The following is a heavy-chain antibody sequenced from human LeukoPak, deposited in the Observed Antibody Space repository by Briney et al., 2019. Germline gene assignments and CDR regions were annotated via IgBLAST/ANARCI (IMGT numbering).Heavy chain of an antibody. CDR2: INGDGRNI. CDR3: TRDRNGSGLD. D-gene: IGHD3-10*01. CDR1: GFTFSSYW. Sequence: GGSLRLSCVASGFTFSSYWMHWVRQDPRKGLVWVSRINGDGRNINYADSVRGRFTISRDNAKNTLYLQMNSLKTEDTAVYYCTRDRNGSGLDWGQGTLVTVSS. J-gene: IGHJ4*02. V-gene: IGHV3-74*01.